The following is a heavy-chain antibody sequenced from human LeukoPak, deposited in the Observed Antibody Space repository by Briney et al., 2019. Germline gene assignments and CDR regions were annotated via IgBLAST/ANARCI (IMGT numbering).Heavy chain of an antibody. CDR3: ARDVLGPYDY. CDR2: INRDGSEK. Sequence: GGSLRLSCAASGFTFSGYWMGWVSQAPGKGLEWVANINRDGSEKYYVDSVKGRFIISRDNARNSLYLQMKSLRVDDTALYYCARDVLGPYDYWGQGTLVTVSS. D-gene: IGHD7-27*01. V-gene: IGHV3-7*01. CDR1: GFTFSGYW. J-gene: IGHJ4*02.